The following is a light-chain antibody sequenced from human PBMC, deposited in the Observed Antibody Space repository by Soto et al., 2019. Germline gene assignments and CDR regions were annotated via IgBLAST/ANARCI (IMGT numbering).Light chain of an antibody. Sequence: EIVLTQSPATLSLSPGERATLSCRASQSVSSYLAWYQQKPGQAPRLLIYDASNRATGIPARFSGSGSGTDFTLTMSCLEPEDFAVYYCQQRSNWPRTFGQGTKVEIK. CDR1: QSVSSY. V-gene: IGKV3-11*01. CDR3: QQRSNWPRT. CDR2: DAS. J-gene: IGKJ1*01.